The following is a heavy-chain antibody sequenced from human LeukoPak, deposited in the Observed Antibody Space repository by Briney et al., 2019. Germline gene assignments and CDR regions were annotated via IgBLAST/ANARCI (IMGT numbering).Heavy chain of an antibody. Sequence: GGSLRLSSAPSGFTSSTYWMHWVREAPGKGLGWVARIKGDGRSTIYADSVKGRFTISRDNSKNTLYLQTSSLRAEDAAVYYCARASTTVPNLLDHWGRGTLVTVSS. J-gene: IGHJ4*02. CDR3: ARASTTVPNLLDH. D-gene: IGHD4-17*01. CDR2: IKGDGRST. V-gene: IGHV3-74*01. CDR1: GFTSSTYW.